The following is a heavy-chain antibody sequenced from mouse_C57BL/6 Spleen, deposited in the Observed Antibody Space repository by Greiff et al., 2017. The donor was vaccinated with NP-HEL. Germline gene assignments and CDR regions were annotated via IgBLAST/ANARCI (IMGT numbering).Heavy chain of an antibody. CDR1: GYTFTSYW. Sequence: QVQLLQPGAELVKPGASVKLSCTASGYTFTSYWITWVKQRPGQGLEWIGDIYPGSGSTNYNETFKSKATLTVDTSSSTASLQLSSLTSEDSADSYCARFRFDYWGQGTTLTVSS. J-gene: IGHJ2*01. V-gene: IGHV1-55*01. CDR2: IYPGSGST. CDR3: ARFRFDY.